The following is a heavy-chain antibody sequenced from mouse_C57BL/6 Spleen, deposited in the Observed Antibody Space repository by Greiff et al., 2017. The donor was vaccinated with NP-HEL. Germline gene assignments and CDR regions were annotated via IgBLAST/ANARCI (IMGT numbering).Heavy chain of an antibody. CDR2: IHPNSGST. CDR1: GYTFTSYW. J-gene: IGHJ2*01. V-gene: IGHV1-64*01. D-gene: IGHD1-1*01. Sequence: VKLQQPGAELVKPGASVKLSCKASGYTFTSYWMHWVKQRPGQGLEWIGMIHPNSGSTNYNEKFKSKATLTVDKSSSTAYMQLSSLTSEDSAVYYCARSDGSRDFDYWGQGTTLTVSS. CDR3: ARSDGSRDFDY.